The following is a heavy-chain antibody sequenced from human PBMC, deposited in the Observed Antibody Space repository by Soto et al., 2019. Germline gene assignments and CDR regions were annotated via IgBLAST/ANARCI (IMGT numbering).Heavy chain of an antibody. CDR2: IIPIFGTA. V-gene: IGHV1-69*13. CDR3: ARDRRLLPHWYFDL. Sequence: SVKVSCKASGGTLSSYAISWVRQAPGQGLEWMGGIIPIFGTANYAQKFQGRVTITADESTSTAYMELSSLRSDDTAVYYCARDRRLLPHWYFDLWGRGTLVTASS. D-gene: IGHD2-21*02. CDR1: GGTLSSYA. J-gene: IGHJ2*01.